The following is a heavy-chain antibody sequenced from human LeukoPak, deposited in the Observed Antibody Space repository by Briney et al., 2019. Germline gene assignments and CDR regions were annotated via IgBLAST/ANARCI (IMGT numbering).Heavy chain of an antibody. CDR1: GYTFTGYY. Sequence: ASVKVSCKASGYTFTGYYMHWVRQAPGQGLEWMGWINPNSGGTNYAQKFQGRVTMTRDTSISTAYMELSRLRSDDTAVYYCARVELRFASDAFDIWGQGTMVTVSS. J-gene: IGHJ3*02. V-gene: IGHV1-2*02. D-gene: IGHD1-7*01. CDR2: INPNSGGT. CDR3: ARVELRFASDAFDI.